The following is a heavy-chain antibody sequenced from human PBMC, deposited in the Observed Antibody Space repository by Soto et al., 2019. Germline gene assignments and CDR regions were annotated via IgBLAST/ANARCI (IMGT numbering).Heavy chain of an antibody. Sequence: QVQLVESGGGLVEPGGSLRLSCAASGFRFSEHYMTWIRQAPGKGLEWVSKISGGGSTTYYADSVKGRFTVSRDNAKNSLYLQMNSLRTEDTAVYYCAGDPYYYGSAFWGQGTLVTVSS. D-gene: IGHD3-10*01. CDR2: ISGGGSTT. V-gene: IGHV3-11*01. J-gene: IGHJ4*02. CDR1: GFRFSEHY. CDR3: AGDPYYYGSAF.